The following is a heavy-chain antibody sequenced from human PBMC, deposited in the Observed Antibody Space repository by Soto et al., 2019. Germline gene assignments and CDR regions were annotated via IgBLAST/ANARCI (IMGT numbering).Heavy chain of an antibody. D-gene: IGHD6-13*01. V-gene: IGHV3-23*01. CDR2: ISGSGGGT. CDR3: AKEGGSSWYYFDY. CDR1: GFTFNNYA. J-gene: IGHJ4*02. Sequence: EVQLLESGGGLVQPGGSLRLSCTASGFTFNNYAMSWVRQAPGKGLQWVSTISGSGGGTYYADSVKSRFTISRDNSKNTLFLQINSLRAEDTAVYYCAKEGGSSWYYFDYWGQGTLVTVSS.